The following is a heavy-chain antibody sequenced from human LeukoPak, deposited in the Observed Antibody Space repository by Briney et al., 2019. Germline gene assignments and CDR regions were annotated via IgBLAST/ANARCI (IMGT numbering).Heavy chain of an antibody. Sequence: PSETLSLTCAVSGGSISSGDYSWNWIRQPPGTGLEWIGYIYHSGSTYYSPSLNSRVTISVDRSKNQFSLKLTSVTAADTAVYYCARVGHYYYSSGSYLGGFDYWGQGTLVTVSS. J-gene: IGHJ4*02. CDR3: ARVGHYYYSSGSYLGGFDY. CDR1: GGSISSGDYS. CDR2: IYHSGST. V-gene: IGHV4-30-2*01. D-gene: IGHD3-10*01.